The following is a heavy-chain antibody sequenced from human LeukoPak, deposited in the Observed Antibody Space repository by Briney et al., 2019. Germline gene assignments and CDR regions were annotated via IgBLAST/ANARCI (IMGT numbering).Heavy chain of an antibody. CDR2: ISYDGSNK. CDR3: ARGGAARQLSTIYPYYYYGMDV. V-gene: IGHV3-30-3*01. CDR1: GLTFSSYA. J-gene: IGHJ6*02. Sequence: GRSLRLSCAASGLTFSSYAMHWVRQAPGKGLEWVAVISYDGSNKYYADSVKGRFTISRDNSKNTLYLQVNSLRAEDTAVYYCARGGAARQLSTIYPYYYYGMDVWGQGTTVTVSS. D-gene: IGHD6-6*01.